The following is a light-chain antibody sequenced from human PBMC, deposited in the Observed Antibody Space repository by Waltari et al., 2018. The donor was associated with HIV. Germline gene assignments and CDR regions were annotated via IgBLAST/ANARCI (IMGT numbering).Light chain of an antibody. CDR1: SSDVGGYNY. CDR2: EVT. CDR3: SSYPGSFPWV. Sequence: QSALTQSRSVSGSPGQSVTISCTGSSSDVGGYNYVSCYQQHPGKAPKLIIYEVTKRPSGVPDRFSGSKSGNTASLTVSGLQAEDEADYYCSSYPGSFPWVFGGGTKLTVL. V-gene: IGLV2-11*01. J-gene: IGLJ3*02.